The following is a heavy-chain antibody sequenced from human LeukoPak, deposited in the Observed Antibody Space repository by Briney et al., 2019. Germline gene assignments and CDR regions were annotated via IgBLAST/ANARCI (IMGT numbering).Heavy chain of an antibody. CDR3: ARTPQTYCSSTSCYTDYYYYMDV. V-gene: IGHV4-4*02. CDR2: IYHSGST. CDR1: GGSISSSNW. D-gene: IGHD2-2*02. J-gene: IGHJ6*03. Sequence: SETLSLTCAVSGGSISSSNWWSWVRQPPGKGLEWIAEIYHSGSTNYNPSLKSRVTISVDKSKNQFSLKLSSVTAADTAVYYCARTPQTYCSSTSCYTDYYYYMDVWGKGTTVTVSS.